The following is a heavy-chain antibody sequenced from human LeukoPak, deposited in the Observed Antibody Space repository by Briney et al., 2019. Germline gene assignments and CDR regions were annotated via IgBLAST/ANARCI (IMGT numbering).Heavy chain of an antibody. V-gene: IGHV3-30*04. D-gene: IGHD2-21*01. CDR2: ISYDGSNK. Sequence: GRSLRLSCAASGFTFSSYAMHWVRQAPGKRLEWVAVISYDGSNKYYADSVKGRFTISRDNSKNTLYLQMNSLRAEDTAVYYCTTETYYRLDYWGQGTLVTVSS. J-gene: IGHJ4*02. CDR1: GFTFSSYA. CDR3: TTETYYRLDY.